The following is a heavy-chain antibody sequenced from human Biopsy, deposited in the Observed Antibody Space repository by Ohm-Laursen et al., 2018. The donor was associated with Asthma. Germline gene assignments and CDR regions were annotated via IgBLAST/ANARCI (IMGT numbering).Heavy chain of an antibody. V-gene: IGHV1-18*01. CDR2: ISVYNGNT. Sequence: SSVKVSCKTSGYSFNSAGITWVRQAPGQGLEWKGWISVYNGNTKVAQKLQDRVTMITDTSTSTAYMELRSLRSDDTAVYFCARAVDYSHYYGIDVWGQGTTVTVS. CDR3: ARAVDYSHYYGIDV. J-gene: IGHJ6*02. D-gene: IGHD3-10*01. CDR1: GYSFNSAG.